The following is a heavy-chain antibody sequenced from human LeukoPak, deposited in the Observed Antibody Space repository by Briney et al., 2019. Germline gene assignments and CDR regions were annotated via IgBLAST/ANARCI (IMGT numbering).Heavy chain of an antibody. CDR1: GFTFSSYS. J-gene: IGHJ4*02. Sequence: GGSLRLSCAASGFTFSSYSMNWVRQAPGKGLEWVSSISSSSSYIYYADSVKGRFTISRDNAKNSLYLQMNSLRAEDTAVYYCASAVGCSGYGFDYWGQGTLVTVSS. CDR2: ISSSSSYI. CDR3: ASAVGCSGYGFDY. D-gene: IGHD5-12*01. V-gene: IGHV3-21*01.